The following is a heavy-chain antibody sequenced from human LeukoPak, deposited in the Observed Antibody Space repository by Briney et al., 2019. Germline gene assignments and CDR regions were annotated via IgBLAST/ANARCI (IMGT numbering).Heavy chain of an antibody. J-gene: IGHJ4*02. CDR1: GFSFSDQY. V-gene: IGHV3-72*01. CDR3: VTYYFDSSGYYHDH. Sequence: GGSLRLSCAASGFSFSDQYMDWVRQAPGKGLEWVGLTRNKANSYTTEYAASAKGRFTISRDDSRNSLFLQMNSLKTEDTAVYYCVTYYFDSSGYYHDHWGQGTLVTVSS. D-gene: IGHD3-22*01. CDR2: TRNKANSYTT.